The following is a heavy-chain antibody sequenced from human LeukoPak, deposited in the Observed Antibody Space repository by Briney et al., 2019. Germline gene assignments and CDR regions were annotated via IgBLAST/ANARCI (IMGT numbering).Heavy chain of an antibody. CDR3: ARVGDYYDSSGLFDY. V-gene: IGHV3-23*01. CDR1: GFTFSSYA. CDR2: ISGSGGSA. D-gene: IGHD3-22*01. J-gene: IGHJ4*02. Sequence: GGSLRLSCAASGFTFSSYAMSWVRQAPGKGLEWVSAISGSGGSAYYADSVKGRFTISRDNAKNSLYLQMNSLRAEDTAVYYCARVGDYYDSSGLFDYWGQGTLVTVSS.